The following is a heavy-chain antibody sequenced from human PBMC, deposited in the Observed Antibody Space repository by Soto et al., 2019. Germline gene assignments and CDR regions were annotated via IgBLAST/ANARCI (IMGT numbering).Heavy chain of an antibody. CDR3: ARRSYTVTTYAFDI. V-gene: IGHV5-51*01. Sequence: GESLKISCKGSVYSFTNYWIGWVRQMPGKGLEWMGITYPADSDARYSPAFQGQVTISADKSISTAYLQWSSLKASDTAIYYCARRSYTVTTYAFDIWGQGTMVTVSS. CDR1: VYSFTNYW. J-gene: IGHJ3*02. CDR2: TYPADSDA. D-gene: IGHD4-17*01.